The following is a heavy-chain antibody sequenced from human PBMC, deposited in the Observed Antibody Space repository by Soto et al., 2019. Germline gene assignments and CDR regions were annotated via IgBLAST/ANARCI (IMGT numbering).Heavy chain of an antibody. CDR1: GYTFTDFA. CDR3: AREGTYYDFWGANDSGHVLPDY. J-gene: IGHJ4*02. D-gene: IGHD3-3*01. V-gene: IGHV1-3*01. Sequence: QVHLVQSGTEVKKPGASVKVSCQASGYTFTDFAVHWVRQAPGQRLEWMGWINAGNGNTEYSQNFQGRVSITRDTVASTAYMEVSSLRSEDTAVYYCAREGTYYDFWGANDSGHVLPDYWGQGTLVTVSS. CDR2: INAGNGNT.